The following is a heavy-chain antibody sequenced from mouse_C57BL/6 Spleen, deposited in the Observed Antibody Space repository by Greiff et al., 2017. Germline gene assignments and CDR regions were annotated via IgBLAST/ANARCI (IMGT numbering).Heavy chain of an antibody. Sequence: EVKVVESGGGLVKPGGSLKLSCAASGFTFSDYGMHWVRQAPEKGLEWVAYISSGSSTIYYADTVKGRFTISRDNAKNTLFLQMTSLRSEDTAMYYCAKSLGRWYFDVWGTGTTVTVSS. CDR3: AKSLGRWYFDV. CDR1: GFTFSDYG. D-gene: IGHD4-1*01. V-gene: IGHV5-17*01. CDR2: ISSGSSTI. J-gene: IGHJ1*03.